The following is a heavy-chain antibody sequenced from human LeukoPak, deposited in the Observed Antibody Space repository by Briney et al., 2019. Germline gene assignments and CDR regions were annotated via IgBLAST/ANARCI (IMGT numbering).Heavy chain of an antibody. D-gene: IGHD3-3*01. CDR1: GGSISTSNYY. J-gene: IGHJ5*02. Sequence: SETLSLTCTVSGGSISTSNYYWGWIRQPPGKGLEWIGSINHSGRTYYNPSLTSRVTISVDTSKNQFSLKLSSVTAADTAVYYCARDHLANLASRLFDPWGQGTLVTVSS. CDR3: ARDHLANLASRLFDP. V-gene: IGHV4-39*07. CDR2: INHSGRT.